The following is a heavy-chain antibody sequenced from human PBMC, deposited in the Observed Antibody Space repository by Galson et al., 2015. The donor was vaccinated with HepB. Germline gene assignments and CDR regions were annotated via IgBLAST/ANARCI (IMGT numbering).Heavy chain of an antibody. J-gene: IGHJ4*02. CDR1: GYTFTSYA. V-gene: IGHV1-3*01. CDR2: INAGNGNT. Sequence: GYTFTSYAMHWVRQAPGQRLEWMGWINAGNGNTKYSQKFQGRVTITRDTSASTAYMELSSLRSEDTAVYYCARGPQIAVVHHFDYWGQGTLVTVSS. CDR3: ARGPQIAVVHHFDY. D-gene: IGHD6-19*01.